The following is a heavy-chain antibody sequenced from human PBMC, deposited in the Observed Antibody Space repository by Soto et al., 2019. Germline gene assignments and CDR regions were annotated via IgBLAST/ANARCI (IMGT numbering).Heavy chain of an antibody. D-gene: IGHD3-22*01. CDR1: GFTFSSYA. CDR3: AKDVGDSEGYYDSSGYSRYYYYYGMDV. Sequence: GGSLRLSCAASGFTFSSYAMSWVRQAPGKGLEWVSAISGSGGSTYYADSVKGRFTISRDNSKNTLYLQMNSLRAEDTDVYYCAKDVGDSEGYYDSSGYSRYYYYYGMDVWGQGTTVTVSS. V-gene: IGHV3-23*01. J-gene: IGHJ6*02. CDR2: ISGSGGST.